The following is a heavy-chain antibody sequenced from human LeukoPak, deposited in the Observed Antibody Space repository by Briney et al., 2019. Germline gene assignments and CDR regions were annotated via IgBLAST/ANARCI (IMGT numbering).Heavy chain of an antibody. CDR2: IYHSGST. J-gene: IGHJ5*02. CDR1: GGAISSSNW. Sequence: SGTLSLTCAVSGGAISSSNWWSWVRQPPGKGLEWIGEIYHSGSTNYNPSLKSRVTMSADTSRNQVSLTLSSVTAADTAVYYCARESGTTGEVKFDPWGQGTLVTVSS. D-gene: IGHD4-17*01. CDR3: ARESGTTGEVKFDP. V-gene: IGHV4-4*02.